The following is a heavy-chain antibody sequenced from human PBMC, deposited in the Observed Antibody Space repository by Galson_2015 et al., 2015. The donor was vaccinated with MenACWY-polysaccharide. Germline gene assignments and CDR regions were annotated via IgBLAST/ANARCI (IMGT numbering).Heavy chain of an antibody. Sequence: SLRLSCAASGSRFSHSGMHWVRQAPGKGLEWVAVIQYDGSKIVYADSVKGRFTISRDNSKNTLFLEMNSLGAEDTAVYYCAREGSRIVFHACDTWGQGTMVTDSS. D-gene: IGHD2-15*01. V-gene: IGHV3-33*01. J-gene: IGHJ3*02. CDR3: AREGSRIVFHACDT. CDR1: GSRFSHSG. CDR2: IQYDGSKI.